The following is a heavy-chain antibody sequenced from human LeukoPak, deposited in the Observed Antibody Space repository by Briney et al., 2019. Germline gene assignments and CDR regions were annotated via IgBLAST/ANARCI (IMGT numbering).Heavy chain of an antibody. J-gene: IGHJ4*02. CDR2: INHSGST. CDR3: ARVRGSGYYYLPFDS. CDR1: GGSFSGYY. D-gene: IGHD3-22*01. Sequence: SETLSLTCAVYGGSFSGYYWSWIRQPPGKGLEWIGEINHSGSTNYNPSLKSRVTISVDTSKNQFSLKLSSVTAADTAVYYCARVRGSGYYYLPFDSWGRGALVTVSS. V-gene: IGHV4-34*01.